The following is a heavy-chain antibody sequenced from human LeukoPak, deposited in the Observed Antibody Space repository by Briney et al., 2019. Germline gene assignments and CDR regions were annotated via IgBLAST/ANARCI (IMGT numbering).Heavy chain of an antibody. CDR2: IIPILGTA. J-gene: IGHJ3*02. CDR1: GGTFSSYA. D-gene: IGHD1-1*01. Sequence: ASVKVSCKASGGTFSSYAISWVRPAPAQGLEWVGVIIPILGTANYAQKFQGRVTITADESTSTAYMALSRLRSEDTAVYYCFWRPRPRGDAFDIWGQGTMVTVSS. CDR3: FWRPRPRGDAFDI. V-gene: IGHV1-69*13.